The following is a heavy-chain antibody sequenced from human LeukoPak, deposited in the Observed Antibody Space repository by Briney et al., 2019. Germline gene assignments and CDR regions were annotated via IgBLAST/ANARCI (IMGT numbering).Heavy chain of an antibody. J-gene: IGHJ4*02. V-gene: IGHV3-7*01. CDR1: GFTFSSYW. CDR3: ARDRYDILTAHDY. Sequence: GGSLRLSCAASGFTFSSYWMSWVRQAPGKGLEWVANIKQDGSEKYYVDSVKGRFTISRDNAKNSLYLQMNSLRAEDTAVYYCARDRYDILTAHDYWGQGPLVTVSS. CDR2: IKQDGSEK. D-gene: IGHD3-9*01.